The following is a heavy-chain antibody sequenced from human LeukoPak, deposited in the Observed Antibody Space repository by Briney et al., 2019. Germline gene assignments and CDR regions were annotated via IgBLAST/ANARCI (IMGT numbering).Heavy chain of an antibody. D-gene: IGHD6-19*01. Sequence: GRSLRLSCAASGFTFSSYDMHWVRQAPGKGREWVAVIWYDGTKKYYTDSVKGRFTISRDNSKNTLYLQMNSLRAWDTAVYYFARDLIVVAGTSKFDPWGQGTLVTVSS. V-gene: IGHV3-33*01. CDR1: GFTFSSYD. CDR2: IWYDGTKK. CDR3: ARDLIVVAGTSKFDP. J-gene: IGHJ5*02.